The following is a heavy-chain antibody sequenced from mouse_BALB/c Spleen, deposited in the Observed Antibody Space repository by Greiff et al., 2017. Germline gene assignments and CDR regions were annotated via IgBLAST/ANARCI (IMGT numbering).Heavy chain of an antibody. Sequence: DVKLQESGPGLVKPSQSLSLTCTVTGYSITSDYAWNWIRQFPGNKLEWMGYISYSGSTSYNPSLKSRISITRDTSKNQFFLQLNSVTTEDTATYYCARGRGSDYWGQGTTLTVSS. J-gene: IGHJ2*01. CDR3: ARGRGSDY. CDR1: GYSITSDYA. CDR2: ISYSGST. V-gene: IGHV3-2*02.